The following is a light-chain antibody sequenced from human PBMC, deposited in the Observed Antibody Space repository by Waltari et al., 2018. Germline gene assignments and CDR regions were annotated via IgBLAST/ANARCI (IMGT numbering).Light chain of an antibody. CDR2: DAS. J-gene: IGKJ2*01. V-gene: IGKV3-11*01. CDR3: QQRSSWTPHT. CDR1: QSVGTY. Sequence: DIVLTQPPATLSLSPGETATLSCRASQSVGTYLAWYQQKPGQAPRLLIYDASNRATGIPARFRGSGSGTDFTLTISSLEAEDFAVYYCQQRSSWTPHTFGQGARLEIK.